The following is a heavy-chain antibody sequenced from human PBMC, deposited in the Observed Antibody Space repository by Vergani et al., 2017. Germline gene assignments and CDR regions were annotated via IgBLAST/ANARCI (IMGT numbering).Heavy chain of an antibody. J-gene: IGHJ4*02. CDR3: ARRSGIVYDIFSGTQYFFDF. Sequence: QVQLQESGPGLVKPSETLSLTCAVSGFSIDNGYYWDWIRQPPGKGLEWIGSIYRTGRTHFYPSLKSRVTISVDTSNNHFSLRLNSLTAADTAVYYCARRSGIVYDIFSGTQYFFDFWGQGTLVTVSS. V-gene: IGHV4-38-2*01. CDR2: IYRTGRT. D-gene: IGHD3-9*01. CDR1: GFSIDNGYY.